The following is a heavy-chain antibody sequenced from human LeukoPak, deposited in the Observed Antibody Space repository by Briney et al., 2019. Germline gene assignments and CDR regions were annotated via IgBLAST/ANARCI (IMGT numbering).Heavy chain of an antibody. CDR2: IYSSGST. J-gene: IGHJ4*02. V-gene: IGHV4-4*07. CDR3: ARVDIRTAFFDY. Sequence: SETLSLTCTVSGGSINSYYWSWIRQPAGKGREWIGRIYSSGSTGYNPSLKSRVTMSLDTSKNQFSLNLSSVTAADTAVYYCARVDIRTAFFDYWGQGTLVTVSS. D-gene: IGHD5-12*01. CDR1: GGSINSYY.